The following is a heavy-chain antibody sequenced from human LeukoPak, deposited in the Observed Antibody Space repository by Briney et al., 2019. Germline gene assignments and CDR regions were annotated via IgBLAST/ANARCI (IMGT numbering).Heavy chain of an antibody. Sequence: RPSETLSLTCTVSGDSISNTYWSWVRQPPGKGLEWIGYISQNGSPNYSPSLKSRVTISADTSKNQFSLILTSATAADTAVYYCARDEGRIAVAGTPDYWGQGTLVAV. CDR3: ARDEGRIAVAGTPDY. V-gene: IGHV4-59*01. D-gene: IGHD6-19*01. CDR2: ISQNGSP. J-gene: IGHJ4*02. CDR1: GDSISNTY.